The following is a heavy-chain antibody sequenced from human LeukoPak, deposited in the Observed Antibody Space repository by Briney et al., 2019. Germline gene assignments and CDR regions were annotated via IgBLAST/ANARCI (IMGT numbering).Heavy chain of an antibody. CDR1: GGSISSYY. V-gene: IGHV4-59*01. J-gene: IGHJ3*02. D-gene: IGHD3-10*01. Sequence: PSETLSLTCTVSGGSISSYYWSWIRQPPGKGLEWIAYIYYSGSTNYNPSLKSRVTISVDTSNNQFSLKLSSVTAADTAVYYCARWFGESNAFDIWGQGTMVTVSS. CDR2: IYYSGST. CDR3: ARWFGESNAFDI.